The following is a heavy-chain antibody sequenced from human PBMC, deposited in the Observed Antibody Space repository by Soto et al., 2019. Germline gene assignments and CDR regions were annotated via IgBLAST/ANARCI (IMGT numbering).Heavy chain of an antibody. CDR1: GFTFSSYS. Sequence: GGSLRLSCAASGFTFSSYSMNWVRQAPGKGLEWVSYISSSSSTIYYADSVKGRFTISRDNAKNSLYLQMNSLRAEDTAVYYCARQRTGGYDHAFDIWGQGTMVTVSS. CDR3: ARQRTGGYDHAFDI. D-gene: IGHD5-12*01. J-gene: IGHJ3*02. CDR2: ISSSSSTI. V-gene: IGHV3-48*01.